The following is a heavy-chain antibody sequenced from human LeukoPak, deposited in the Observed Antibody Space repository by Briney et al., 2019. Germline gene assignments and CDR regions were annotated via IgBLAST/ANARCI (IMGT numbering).Heavy chain of an antibody. CDR3: ARSTVTTVDY. Sequence: SETLSLTCAVYGGSFSGYYWSWIRQPPGKGLEWIGEINHSGSTNYNPSLKSRVTISVDTSKNQFSLKLSSVTAADTAVYYCARSTVTTVDYWGQGTLVTVSS. CDR2: INHSGST. D-gene: IGHD4-17*01. V-gene: IGHV4-34*01. J-gene: IGHJ4*02. CDR1: GGSFSGYY.